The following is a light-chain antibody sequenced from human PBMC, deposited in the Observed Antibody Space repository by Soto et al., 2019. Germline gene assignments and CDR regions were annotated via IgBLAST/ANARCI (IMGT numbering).Light chain of an antibody. Sequence: QSALTQPASVSGSPGQSITFSCTGTSSDVGRHNYVSWYQHHPGKAPKLMIYDVSYRPSGVSKRFSGSKSGNTAALTISGLQAEDEADYYCSSYRISITAVVFGGGTKLTVL. CDR1: SSDVGRHNY. V-gene: IGLV2-14*03. CDR3: SSYRISITAVV. CDR2: DVS. J-gene: IGLJ2*01.